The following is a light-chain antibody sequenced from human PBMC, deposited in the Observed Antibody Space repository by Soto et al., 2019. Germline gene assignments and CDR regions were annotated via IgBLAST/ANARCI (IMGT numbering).Light chain of an antibody. V-gene: IGKV3-20*01. CDR3: QQYGSSPWT. CDR2: GAS. J-gene: IGKJ1*01. CDR1: QSVSSSY. Sequence: EIVLTQSPGTLSLSPGERATLSCRASQSVSSSYLAWYQQKPGQAPRLLIYGASSRATGIPDRFSGSESRTDFTLTISRLEPEDFAVYYCQQYGSSPWTFGQGTKVDIK.